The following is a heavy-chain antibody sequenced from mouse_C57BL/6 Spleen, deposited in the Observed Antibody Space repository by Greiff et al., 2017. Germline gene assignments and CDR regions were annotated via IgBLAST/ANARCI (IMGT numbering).Heavy chain of an antibody. V-gene: IGHV1-9*01. J-gene: IGHJ4*01. CDR2: ILPGSGST. CDR1: GYTFTGYW. D-gene: IGHD2-2*01. CDR3: ARCRDRVGYDPYYYAMDY. Sequence: QVQLQQSGAELMKPGASVKLSCKATGYTFTGYWIEWVKQRPGHGLEWIGEILPGSGSTNYNEKFKGKATFTADTSSNTAYMQLSSLTTEDSAIYYCARCRDRVGYDPYYYAMDYWGQGTSVTVSS.